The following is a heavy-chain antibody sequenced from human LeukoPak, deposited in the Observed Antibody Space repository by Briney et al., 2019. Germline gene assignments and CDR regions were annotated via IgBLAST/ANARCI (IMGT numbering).Heavy chain of an antibody. CDR1: GYSFNSFW. CDR2: IYPGDSDT. J-gene: IGHJ4*02. V-gene: IGHV5-51*01. CDR3: ARAMVRGVISSARDY. Sequence: GESLKISCQRSGYSFNSFWIGWVRQMPGKGLEWMGIIYPGDSDTRYSPSFQGQVTISADKSISTAYLQWSSLKASDTAMYYCARAMVRGVISSARDYWGQGTLVTVSS. D-gene: IGHD3-10*01.